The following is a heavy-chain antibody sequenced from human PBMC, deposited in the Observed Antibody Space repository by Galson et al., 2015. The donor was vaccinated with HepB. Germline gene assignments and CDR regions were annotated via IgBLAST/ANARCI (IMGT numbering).Heavy chain of an antibody. V-gene: IGHV1-46*03. D-gene: IGHD2-2*01. CDR2: ISARDGST. Sequence: SVKVSCKAPGYTFTSYYTHWVRQAPGQGPEWIGIISARDGSTTYAQKLEGRLSLTRDTSTTTVFMELSGLTTEDTAVYYGVRAAEPRTVPVPPHLDYWGQGTLVTVSS. CDR3: VRAAEPRTVPVPPHLDY. CDR1: GYTFTSYY. J-gene: IGHJ4*02.